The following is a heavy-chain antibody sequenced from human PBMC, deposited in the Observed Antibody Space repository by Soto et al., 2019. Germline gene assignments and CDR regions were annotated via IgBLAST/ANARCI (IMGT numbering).Heavy chain of an antibody. CDR1: GGSIITTTYY. Sequence: QLQLQESGPGLVKPSETLSLTCTVSGGSIITTTYYWGWLRQPPGKGLEWIGSVYYSGSTYYNPSLKSRVTISVDTSMNQFSLMLSSVTAADTAVYFCARAPTDSSHDYWGLGNLVTVSS. CDR2: VYYSGST. D-gene: IGHD4-4*01. V-gene: IGHV4-39*01. J-gene: IGHJ4*02. CDR3: ARAPTDSSHDY.